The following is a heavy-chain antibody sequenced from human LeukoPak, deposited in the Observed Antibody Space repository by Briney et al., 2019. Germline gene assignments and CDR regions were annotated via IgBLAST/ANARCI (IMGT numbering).Heavy chain of an antibody. CDR2: INHSGST. CDR3: ARHDDFWSGLDY. Sequence: SETLSLTCAVYGGSFSGYYWSWIRQPPGKGLEWIGEINHSGSTNYNPSLKSRVTISVDTSKNQFSLKLSSVTAADTAVNYCARHDDFWSGLDYWGQGTLVTVSS. J-gene: IGHJ4*02. V-gene: IGHV4-34*01. CDR1: GGSFSGYY. D-gene: IGHD3-3*01.